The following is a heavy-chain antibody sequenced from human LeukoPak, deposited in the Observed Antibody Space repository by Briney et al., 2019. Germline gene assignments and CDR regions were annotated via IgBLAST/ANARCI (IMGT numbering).Heavy chain of an antibody. CDR2: MNPKSGET. CDR1: GYTFTNYD. V-gene: IGHV1-8*01. Sequence: ASVKVSCKASGYTFTNYDINWVRQAAGHGQEWMGWMNPKSGETGHEQNLQGTFIMTRDTYKSKAYMDLSSLRSEDTAVYYCARKRIGYYTRAFDIWGQGTMVTVSS. J-gene: IGHJ3*02. CDR3: ARKRIGYYTRAFDI. D-gene: IGHD3-3*01.